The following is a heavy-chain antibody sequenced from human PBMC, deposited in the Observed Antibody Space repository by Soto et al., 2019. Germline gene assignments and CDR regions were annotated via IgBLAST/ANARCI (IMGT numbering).Heavy chain of an antibody. CDR1: GFTVSNNY. D-gene: IGHD5-18*01. V-gene: IGHV3-66*01. CDR3: AKDLGGGYSYGSDW. Sequence: GGSLRLSCAASGFTVSNNYMSWVRQAPGKGLEWVSVIYSDGSTYYADSVKGRFTISRDNSKNTLYLQMNSLRAEDTAVYYCAKDLGGGYSYGSDWWGQGTLVTVSS. J-gene: IGHJ4*02. CDR2: IYSDGST.